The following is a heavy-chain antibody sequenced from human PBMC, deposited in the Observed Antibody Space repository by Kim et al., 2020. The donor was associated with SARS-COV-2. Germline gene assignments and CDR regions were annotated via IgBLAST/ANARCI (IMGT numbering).Heavy chain of an antibody. CDR1: GGSISSYY. V-gene: IGHV4-59*08. D-gene: IGHD1-26*01. J-gene: IGHJ6*02. CDR2: IYYSGST. Sequence: SETLSLTCTVSGGSISSYYWSWIRQPPGKGLEWIGYIYYSGSTNYNPSLKSRVTISVDTSKNQFSLKLSSVTAADTAVYYCARQIRGVGATYFYYYYGMDVWGQGTTVTVSS. CDR3: ARQIRGVGATYFYYYYGMDV.